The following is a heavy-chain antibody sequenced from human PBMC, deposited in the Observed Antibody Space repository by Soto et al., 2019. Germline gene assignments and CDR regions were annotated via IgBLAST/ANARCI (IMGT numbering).Heavy chain of an antibody. V-gene: IGHV4-4*07. CDR3: ARVAFSYFGMDV. J-gene: IGHJ6*02. CDR2: VFSSGST. CDR1: GGAISSYY. D-gene: IGHD3-3*02. Sequence: SETLSLTCSVPGGAISSYYWSWVRQPAGKGLEWIGRVFSSGSTNYNASLKSRVTMSIDTSKNEVSLTLRSVSAADTAVYYCARVAFSYFGMDVWGPGTTVTVSS.